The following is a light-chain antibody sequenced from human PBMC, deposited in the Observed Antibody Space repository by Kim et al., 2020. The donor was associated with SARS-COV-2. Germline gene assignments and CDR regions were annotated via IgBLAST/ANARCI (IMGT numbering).Light chain of an antibody. Sequence: QAGLAQPPSVSKGLRQTATLTCTGNTNNVGDQGAAWLQQHQGHPPKLLSYSDNNRPSGISERLSASRSGNTASLTITGIQPEDEADYYCSAWDSRLSAWVFGGGTKLTVL. V-gene: IGLV10-54*01. CDR2: SDN. J-gene: IGLJ3*02. CDR1: TNNVGDQG. CDR3: SAWDSRLSAWV.